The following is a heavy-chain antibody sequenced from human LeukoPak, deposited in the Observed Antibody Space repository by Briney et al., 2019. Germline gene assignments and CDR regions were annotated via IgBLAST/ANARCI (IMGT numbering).Heavy chain of an antibody. D-gene: IGHD4-17*01. CDR3: ARERAVTTYYYFDY. Sequence: SETLSLTCTVSGYSISSGYFWGWIRQPPGKGLEWIGSIYHSGSTSYNPSLKSRLTISVDTSKNQFSLKLRSVTAADTAVYYCARERAVTTYYYFDYWGQGTLVTVSS. J-gene: IGHJ4*02. CDR2: IYHSGST. CDR1: GYSISSGYF. V-gene: IGHV4-38-2*02.